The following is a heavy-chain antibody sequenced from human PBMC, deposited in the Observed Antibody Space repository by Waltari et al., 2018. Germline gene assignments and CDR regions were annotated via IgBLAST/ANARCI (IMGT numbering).Heavy chain of an antibody. CDR1: GFTFGDYA. CDR3: TRRYYYGSGSFPDY. V-gene: IGHV3-49*04. CDR2: SRSKDYGGTT. Sequence: EVQLVESGGGLVQPGRSLRLSCTASGFTFGDYAMSCVRQAPGKGLEWVGFSRSKDYGGTTEYAASVKGRFTISRDDSKSIAYLQMNSLKTEDTAVYYCTRRYYYGSGSFPDYWGQGTLVTVSS. J-gene: IGHJ4*02. D-gene: IGHD3-10*01.